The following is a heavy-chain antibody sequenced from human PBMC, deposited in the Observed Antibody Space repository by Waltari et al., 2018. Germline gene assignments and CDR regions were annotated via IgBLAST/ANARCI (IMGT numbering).Heavy chain of an antibody. Sequence: QLQLQESGSGLVKPSQTLSLTCAVSGGSISSGGYSWSWIRQPPGKGLEWIGYIYHSGSTDYNPSLKSRVTISVDRSKNQFSLKLSSVTAADTAVYYCASYDFWSGYFGHWGQGTLVTVSS. J-gene: IGHJ4*02. D-gene: IGHD3-3*01. CDR3: ASYDFWSGYFGH. CDR1: GGSISSGGYS. CDR2: IYHSGST. V-gene: IGHV4-30-2*01.